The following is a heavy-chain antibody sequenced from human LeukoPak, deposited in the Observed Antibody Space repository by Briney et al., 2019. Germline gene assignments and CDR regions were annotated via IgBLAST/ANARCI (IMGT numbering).Heavy chain of an antibody. CDR3: AREGPYSYGPGDAFDI. CDR2: ISSSSSYI. D-gene: IGHD5-18*01. J-gene: IGHJ3*02. Sequence: GGSLRLSCAASGFTFSSYSMNWVRQAPGKGLEWVSSISSSSSYIYYADSVKGRFTISRDNAKNSLYLQMNSLRAEDTAVYYCAREGPYSYGPGDAFDIWGQGTMVTVSS. V-gene: IGHV3-21*01. CDR1: GFTFSSYS.